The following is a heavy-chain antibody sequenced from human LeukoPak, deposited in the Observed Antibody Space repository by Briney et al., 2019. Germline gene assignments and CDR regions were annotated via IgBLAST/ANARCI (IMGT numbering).Heavy chain of an antibody. CDR1: GYSFTSNY. J-gene: IGHJ4*02. Sequence: ASVKVSCKASGYSFTSNYIHWVRQAPGQGLEWMGRINPNSGGTNYAQKFQGRVTMTRDTSISTAYMELSRLRSDDTAVYYCARDRDIGELDYWGQGTLVTVSS. D-gene: IGHD1-1*01. CDR3: ARDRDIGELDY. V-gene: IGHV1-2*06. CDR2: INPNSGGT.